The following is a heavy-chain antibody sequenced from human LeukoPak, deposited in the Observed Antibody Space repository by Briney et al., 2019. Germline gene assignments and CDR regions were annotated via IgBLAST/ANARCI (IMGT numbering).Heavy chain of an antibody. CDR2: IHYSGST. Sequence: SETLSLTCTVSGGSISSYYWSLIRQPPGKGLEWIGYIHYSGSTNYNPSLKSRVTISVDMSKNQFSLKLSSVTAADTAVYYCARDTGTTGEVKFDPWGQGTLVTVSS. CDR3: ARDTGTTGEVKFDP. V-gene: IGHV4-59*01. J-gene: IGHJ5*02. CDR1: GGSISSYY. D-gene: IGHD4-17*01.